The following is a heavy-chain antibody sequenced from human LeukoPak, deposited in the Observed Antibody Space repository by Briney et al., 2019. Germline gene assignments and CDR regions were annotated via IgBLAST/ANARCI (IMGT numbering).Heavy chain of an antibody. CDR3: ARQNHYDILTGYYLGNYGMDV. V-gene: IGHV4-34*01. Sequence: SETLSLTCAVYGGSFSGYYWSWIRQPPGKGLEWIGEINHSGSTNYNPSLKSRVTISVDTSKNQFSLKLSSVTAADTAVYYCARQNHYDILTGYYLGNYGMDVWGQGTTVTVSS. CDR2: INHSGST. CDR1: GGSFSGYY. J-gene: IGHJ6*02. D-gene: IGHD3-9*01.